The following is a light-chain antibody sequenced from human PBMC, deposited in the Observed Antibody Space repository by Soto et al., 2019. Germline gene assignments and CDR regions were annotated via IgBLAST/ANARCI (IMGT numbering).Light chain of an antibody. J-gene: IGKJ4*01. Sequence: EIVLTQSPGTVSLSAGERATLSCRASQSISTNSLAWYQQKPGQAPRLLIYAASSRATGIPDRFAGSGSVTDFTLTISSLEPEDFAVYFCHQYDTSPLSFGGGTKVGMK. CDR1: QSISTNS. CDR2: AAS. V-gene: IGKV3-20*01. CDR3: HQYDTSPLS.